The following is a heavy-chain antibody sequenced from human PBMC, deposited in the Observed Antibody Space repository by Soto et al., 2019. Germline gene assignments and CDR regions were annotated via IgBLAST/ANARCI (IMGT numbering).Heavy chain of an antibody. CDR1: GFTVSSYA. V-gene: IGHV3-23*01. D-gene: IGHD2-15*01. Sequence: GGSLRLSCAASGFTVSSYAMSWVRQAPGKGLEWVSAISGSGGSTYYADSVKGRFTISRDNSKNTLYLQMNSLRAEDTAVYYCAKDPSPVVVVAAADYFDYWGQGTLVTVSS. CDR2: ISGSGGST. J-gene: IGHJ4*02. CDR3: AKDPSPVVVVAAADYFDY.